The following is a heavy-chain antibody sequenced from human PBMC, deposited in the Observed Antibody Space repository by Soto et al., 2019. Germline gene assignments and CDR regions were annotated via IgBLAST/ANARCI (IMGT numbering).Heavy chain of an antibody. V-gene: IGHV4-34*01. CDR3: ARIVVVPAAIDY. J-gene: IGHJ4*02. CDR2: INHSGST. CDR1: GGSFSGYY. D-gene: IGHD2-2*01. Sequence: PSETLSLTCAVYGGSFSGYYWSWIRQPPGKGLEWIGEINHSGSTNYNPSLKSRVTISVDTSKNQFSLKLSSVTAADTAVYYCARIVVVPAAIDYRGQGTLVTVSS.